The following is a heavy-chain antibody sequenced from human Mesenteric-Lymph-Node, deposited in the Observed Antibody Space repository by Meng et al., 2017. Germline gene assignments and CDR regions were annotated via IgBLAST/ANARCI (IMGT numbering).Heavy chain of an antibody. D-gene: IGHD6-19*01. Sequence: QVQLVESGGGLVKPGGSLRLSCAASGFTFSGYYMSWIRQAPGKGLEWVSYINGPGSVIYYADSVKGRFTISRDNAKNSLYLQMNSLRAEDTAVYFCARSPYSYSSGWWRSDWYFDLWGRGTLVTVSS. CDR2: INGPGSVI. J-gene: IGHJ2*01. CDR3: ARSPYSYSSGWWRSDWYFDL. CDR1: GFTFSGYY. V-gene: IGHV3-11*01.